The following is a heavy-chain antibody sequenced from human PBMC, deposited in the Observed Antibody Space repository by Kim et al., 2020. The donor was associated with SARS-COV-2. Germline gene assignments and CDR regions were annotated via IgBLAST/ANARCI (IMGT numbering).Heavy chain of an antibody. CDR1: GFTFSSYG. CDR2: IWYDGSNK. Sequence: GGSLRLSCAASGFTFSSYGMHWVRQAPGKGLEWVAVIWYDGSNKYYADSVKGRFTISRDNSKNTLYLQMNSLRAEDTAVYYCAKEGQPLYYYYGMDVWGQGTTVTVSS. CDR3: AKEGQPLYYYYGMDV. J-gene: IGHJ6*02. V-gene: IGHV3-33*06.